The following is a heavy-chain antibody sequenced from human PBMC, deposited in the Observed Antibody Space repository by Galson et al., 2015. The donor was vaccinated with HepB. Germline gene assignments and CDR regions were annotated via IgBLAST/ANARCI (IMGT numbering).Heavy chain of an antibody. Sequence: SLRLSCAASGFTVSSNYMSWVRQAPGKGPEWVSVIYSGGSTYYADSVKGRFTISRDNSKNTLYLQMNSLRAEDTAVYYCARVAFSSWYRYFDYWGQGTLVTVSS. CDR1: GFTVSSNY. V-gene: IGHV3-66*02. CDR3: ARVAFSSWYRYFDY. CDR2: IYSGGST. D-gene: IGHD6-13*01. J-gene: IGHJ4*02.